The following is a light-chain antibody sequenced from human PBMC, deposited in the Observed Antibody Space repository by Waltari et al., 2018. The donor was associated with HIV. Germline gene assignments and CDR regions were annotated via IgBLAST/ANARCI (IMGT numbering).Light chain of an antibody. CDR2: LNNDGSH. CDR1: SGHSSYA. CDR3: QTWGSGIQV. Sequence: QLVLTQSPSASASLGASVKLTCTLSSGHSSYAIAWHQQQPEKGPRYLMKLNNDGSHTKGDGIPNRFSGSSSGAERYLTISSRQSEDEADYYCQTWGSGIQVFGSGTKVTVL. V-gene: IGLV4-69*01. J-gene: IGLJ1*01.